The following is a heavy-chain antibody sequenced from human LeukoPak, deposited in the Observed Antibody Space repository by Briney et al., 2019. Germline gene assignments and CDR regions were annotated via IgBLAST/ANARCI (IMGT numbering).Heavy chain of an antibody. Sequence: GGSLRLSCAASGFTFSDYAIHWVRQAPGKGLEWVALISYDGGNKYYADSVKGRFTISRDNSKNTLYLQMNSLKAEDTAVYYCARGQLWSDYWGQGTLVTVSS. D-gene: IGHD5-18*01. CDR3: ARGQLWSDY. V-gene: IGHV3-30*04. CDR1: GFTFSDYA. J-gene: IGHJ4*02. CDR2: ISYDGGNK.